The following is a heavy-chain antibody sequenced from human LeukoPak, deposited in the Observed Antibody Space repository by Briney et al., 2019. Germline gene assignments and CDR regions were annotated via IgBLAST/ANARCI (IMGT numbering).Heavy chain of an antibody. V-gene: IGHV4-34*01. D-gene: IGHD5-12*01. J-gene: IGHJ4*02. Sequence: PSETLSLTCAVYGGSFSGYYWGWIRQPPGKGLEWIGEINHSGSTNYNPSLKSRVTISVDTSKNQFSLKLSSVTAADTAVYYCARINANSGYDPTGDYWGQGTLVTVSS. CDR1: GGSFSGYY. CDR2: INHSGST. CDR3: ARINANSGYDPTGDY.